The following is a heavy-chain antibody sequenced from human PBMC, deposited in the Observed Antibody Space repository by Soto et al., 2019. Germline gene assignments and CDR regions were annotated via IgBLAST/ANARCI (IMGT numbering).Heavy chain of an antibody. Sequence: QVQLVQSGDEEKKPGASVKVSCKASGYTFTSYAMHWVRQAPGQRLEWMGWINAGNGNTKYSQKLPGRVTITRDTSKSTAYMELSSLRSEDTAVYYCSRHKWVVAATYNYWGQGTLVTVAS. D-gene: IGHD2-15*01. CDR2: INAGNGNT. CDR1: GYTFTSYA. V-gene: IGHV1-3*05. CDR3: SRHKWVVAATYNY. J-gene: IGHJ4*02.